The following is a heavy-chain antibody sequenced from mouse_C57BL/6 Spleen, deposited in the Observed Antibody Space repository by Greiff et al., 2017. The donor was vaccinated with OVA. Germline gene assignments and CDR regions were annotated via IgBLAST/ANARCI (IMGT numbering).Heavy chain of an antibody. CDR2: IRNKANGYTT. V-gene: IGHV7-3*01. CDR3: ARSYGSSHFDY. Sequence: EVQVVESGGGLVQPGGSLSLSCAASGFTFTDYYMSWVRQPPGKALEWLGFIRNKANGYTTEYSASVKGRFTISRDNSQSILYLQMNALRAEDSATYYCARSYGSSHFDYWGQGTTLTVSS. CDR1: GFTFTDYY. D-gene: IGHD1-1*01. J-gene: IGHJ2*01.